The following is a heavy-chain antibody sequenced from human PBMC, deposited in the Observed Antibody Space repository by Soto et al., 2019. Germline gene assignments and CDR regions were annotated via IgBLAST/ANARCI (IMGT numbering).Heavy chain of an antibody. D-gene: IGHD2-15*01. CDR3: ARDRDCSGGSCLYGMDV. J-gene: IGHJ6*02. CDR2: IYYSGST. CDR1: GGSISSGGYY. V-gene: IGHV4-31*03. Sequence: QVQLQESGPGLVKPSQTLSLTCTVSGGSISSGGYYWSWIRQHPGKGLEWIGYIYYSGSTYYNPSLKSRVTISVDTSKNQFSLKLSSVTAAGTAVYYCARDRDCSGGSCLYGMDVWGQGTTVTVSS.